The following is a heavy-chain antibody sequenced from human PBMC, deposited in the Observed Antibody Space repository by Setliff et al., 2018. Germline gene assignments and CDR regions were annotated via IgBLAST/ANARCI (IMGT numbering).Heavy chain of an antibody. CDR1: GGSMGSYY. J-gene: IGHJ3*02. CDR2: VRSKSDSYAT. V-gene: IGHV3-73*01. CDR3: AAAPAGSDVFDM. Sequence: ETLSLTCTVSGGSMGSYYWTWIRQSAGKGLEWIGRVRSKSDSYATIYAASVRGRFTISRDDSKNTAYLQMNSLKTEDTAVYYCAAAPAGSDVFDMWGQGTMVTVSS. D-gene: IGHD6-13*01.